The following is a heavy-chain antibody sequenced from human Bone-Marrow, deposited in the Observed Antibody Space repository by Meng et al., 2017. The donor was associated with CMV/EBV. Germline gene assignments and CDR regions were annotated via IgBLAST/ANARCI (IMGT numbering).Heavy chain of an antibody. D-gene: IGHD2-15*01. J-gene: IGHJ6*02. CDR1: GYTFTGYY. CDR3: ARTCSGGSCYSGYGMDV. V-gene: IGHV1-2*02. Sequence: ASVKVSCKASGYTFTGYYMHWVRQAPGQGLEWMGWINPNSGGTNYAQKFQGRVTMTRDMSISTAYMELSRLRSDDTAVYYCARTCSGGSCYSGYGMDVWGQGTTVTVSS. CDR2: INPNSGGT.